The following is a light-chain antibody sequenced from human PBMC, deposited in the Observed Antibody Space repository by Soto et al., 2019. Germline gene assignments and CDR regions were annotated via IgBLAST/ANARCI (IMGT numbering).Light chain of an antibody. J-gene: IGKJ1*01. CDR1: QSISSW. Sequence: DIQMTQSPSTLSASVGDRVTITCRASQSISSWLAWYQQKSGTAPKLLIYDASSLESGVPSRFSGSGSGTEFTLTISSLQPDDFATYYCQQYNSYSPWMFGQGTKVEIK. CDR2: DAS. V-gene: IGKV1-5*01. CDR3: QQYNSYSPWM.